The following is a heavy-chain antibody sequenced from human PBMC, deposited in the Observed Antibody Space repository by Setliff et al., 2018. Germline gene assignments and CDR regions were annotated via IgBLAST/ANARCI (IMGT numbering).Heavy chain of an antibody. V-gene: IGHV5-51*01. CDR1: GYSFSNFW. CDR2: IYPGDPHT. J-gene: IGHJ4*02. Sequence: GESLKISCKGSGYSFSNFWIGWVRQMPGKGLEWMGIIYPGDPHTRYSPSLQGHVTMSADKSINTAYLQWSNLKASDNAMYYCARRGGYCSGGSCELDYWGQGTLVTVSS. CDR3: ARRGGYCSGGSCELDY. D-gene: IGHD2-15*01.